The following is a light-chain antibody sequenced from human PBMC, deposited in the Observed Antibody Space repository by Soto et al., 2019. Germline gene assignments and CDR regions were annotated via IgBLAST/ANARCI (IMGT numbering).Light chain of an antibody. CDR2: DAS. CDR3: QQRSNWPIA. Sequence: EIAVTQSPATLSVSPWEIATPSCRASQSVSTNLAWYQQKPGQAPRLPIFDASNRPTGIPARFSGRGSGTDFTLTISSLEPEDFAVYDCQQRSNWPIACGQGTRLEIK. J-gene: IGKJ5*01. V-gene: IGKV3-11*01. CDR1: QSVSTN.